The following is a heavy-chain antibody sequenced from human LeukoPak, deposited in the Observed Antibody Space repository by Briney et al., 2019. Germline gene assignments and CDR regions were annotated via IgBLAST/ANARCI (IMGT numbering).Heavy chain of an antibody. Sequence: GGSLRLSCAASGFTFSSYAMSWVRQAPGKGLEWVSAISGSGGNTYYADSVKGRFTISRDNSKNTLYLQMNSLRAEDTAVYYCARLGYITGSDYWGQGTLVTVSS. D-gene: IGHD3-9*01. V-gene: IGHV3-23*01. J-gene: IGHJ4*02. CDR1: GFTFSSYA. CDR3: ARLGYITGSDY. CDR2: ISGSGGNT.